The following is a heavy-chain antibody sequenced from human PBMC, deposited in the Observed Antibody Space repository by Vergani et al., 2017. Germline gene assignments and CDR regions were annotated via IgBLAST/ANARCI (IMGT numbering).Heavy chain of an antibody. CDR3: ARNRPAVMATIFDY. Sequence: QVQLVQSGAEVKKPGSSVNVSCKASGGTFSSYAISGVRQAPGQGLEWMGGIIPIVGTENYAQKFQGRVTITADESTSTAYMELSSLRSEDTAVYYCARNRPAVMATIFDYGGQGTLVTVSS. V-gene: IGHV1-69*01. CDR1: GGTFSSYA. CDR2: IIPIVGTE. J-gene: IGHJ4*02. D-gene: IGHD5-24*01.